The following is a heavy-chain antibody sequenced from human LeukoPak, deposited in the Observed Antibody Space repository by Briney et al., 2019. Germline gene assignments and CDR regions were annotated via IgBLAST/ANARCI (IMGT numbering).Heavy chain of an antibody. V-gene: IGHV4-39*01. J-gene: IGHJ4*02. CDR1: GDSIGSSYYY. Sequence: SETLSLTCTVSGDSIGSSYYYWGWIRQPPGKGLEWIGSIYYSGSTYSNPSLKSRVTVSVDTSKNQFSLRLTSVTAADAAVYYCARQAYGSGSYYNYWGQGTLVTVSS. D-gene: IGHD3-10*01. CDR3: ARQAYGSGSYYNY. CDR2: IYYSGST.